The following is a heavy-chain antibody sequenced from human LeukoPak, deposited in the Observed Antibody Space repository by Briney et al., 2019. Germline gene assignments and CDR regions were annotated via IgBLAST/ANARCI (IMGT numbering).Heavy chain of an antibody. CDR2: IYYSGST. CDR1: GGSISSSSYY. J-gene: IGHJ4*02. D-gene: IGHD3-22*01. V-gene: IGHV4-39*01. CDR3: ARHAPRGMIVRRGYYFDY. Sequence: PSETLSLTCTVSGGSISSSSYYWGWIRQPPGKGLEWIGSIYYSGSTYYNPSLKSRVTISVDTSKNQFTLKLSSVTAADTAVYYCARHAPRGMIVRRGYYFDYWGQGTLVTVSS.